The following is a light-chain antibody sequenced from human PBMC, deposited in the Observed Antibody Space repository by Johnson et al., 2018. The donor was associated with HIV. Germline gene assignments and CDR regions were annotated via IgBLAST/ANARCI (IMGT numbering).Light chain of an antibody. CDR1: SSNIGSNY. J-gene: IGLJ1*01. CDR3: ATWDSSLTTGGV. V-gene: IGLV1-51*02. CDR2: END. Sequence: QSVLTQPPSVSAAPGQKVTISCSGGSSNIGSNYVSWYKQLPGTAPKLLIYENDKRPSGIRDRFSGSKSGTAATLAITGLQTGDEADYYCATWDSSLTTGGVFGSGTKVTVL.